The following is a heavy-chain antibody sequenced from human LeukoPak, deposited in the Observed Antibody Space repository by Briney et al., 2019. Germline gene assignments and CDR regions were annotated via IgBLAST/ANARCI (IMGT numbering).Heavy chain of an antibody. CDR2: IKQDGSTK. CDR3: ARIGYSSSSFDY. V-gene: IGHV3-7*03. D-gene: IGHD6-6*01. Sequence: GGSLRLSCAASEFTFSRYWMSWVRHAAGKGLEWVANIKQDGSTKYYLDSAKGRLSVSRDNAKNSVFLQINSLRAEDPAIYYCARIGYSSSSFDYWGQGTLVTVSS. J-gene: IGHJ4*02. CDR1: EFTFSRYW.